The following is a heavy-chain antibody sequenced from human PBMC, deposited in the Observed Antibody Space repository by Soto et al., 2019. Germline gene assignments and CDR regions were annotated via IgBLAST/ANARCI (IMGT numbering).Heavy chain of an antibody. CDR2: IIPIFGTA. Sequence: SVKVSCKASGGTFSSYAISWVRQAPGQGLEWMGGIIPIFGTANYAQKFQGRVTITADESTSTAYMELSSLRSEDTAVYYCARDNDIVVVPAAIDYYYYGMDVWGQGTTVTVSS. D-gene: IGHD2-2*01. CDR1: GGTFSSYA. CDR3: ARDNDIVVVPAAIDYYYYGMDV. J-gene: IGHJ6*02. V-gene: IGHV1-69*13.